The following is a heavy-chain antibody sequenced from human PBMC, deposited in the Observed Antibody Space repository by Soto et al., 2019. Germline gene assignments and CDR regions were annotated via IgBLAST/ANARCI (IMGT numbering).Heavy chain of an antibody. Sequence: QVQLQESGPGLVKPSETLSLTCTVSGGSISSYYWSWIRQPPGKGLEWIGYIYYSGSTNYNPSLQSRVTKSVDTSKNQFSLKLSSVTAADTAVYYCARGLYGSGSYFDYWGQGTLVTVSS. CDR2: IYYSGST. CDR3: ARGLYGSGSYFDY. J-gene: IGHJ4*02. V-gene: IGHV4-59*01. D-gene: IGHD3-10*01. CDR1: GGSISSYY.